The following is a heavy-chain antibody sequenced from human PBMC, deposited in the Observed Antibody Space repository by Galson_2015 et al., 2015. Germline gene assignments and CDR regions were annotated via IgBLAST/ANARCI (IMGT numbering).Heavy chain of an antibody. Sequence: SVKVSCKASGYTFTSYDINWVRQATGQGLEWMGWMNPNSGNTGYAQKFQGRVTMTRNTSISTAYMELSSLRSEDTAVYYCARGVYYDILTGWVLMYHGMDVWGQGTTVTVSS. CDR2: MNPNSGNT. CDR1: GYTFTSYD. CDR3: ARGVYYDILTGWVLMYHGMDV. J-gene: IGHJ6*02. V-gene: IGHV1-8*01. D-gene: IGHD3-9*01.